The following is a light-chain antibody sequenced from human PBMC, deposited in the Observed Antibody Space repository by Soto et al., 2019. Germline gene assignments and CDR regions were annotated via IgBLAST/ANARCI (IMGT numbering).Light chain of an antibody. J-gene: IGKJ2*01. CDR2: LTS. CDR3: QQYKNGPYT. CDR1: QSVSNN. V-gene: IGKV3-15*01. Sequence: IVMTQSPATLSVSPGERATLSCRASQSVSNNLAWYQQKPGQAPRLLIYLTSNRATDIPARFSGSGSETEFTLNLSSLQSDDSAVYYCQQYKNGPYTFGQGTKLEIK.